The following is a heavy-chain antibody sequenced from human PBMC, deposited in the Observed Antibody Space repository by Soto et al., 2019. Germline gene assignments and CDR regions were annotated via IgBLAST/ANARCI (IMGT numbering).Heavy chain of an antibody. Sequence: PSETLSLTCTVSGGSISSGGYYWSWIRQHPGKGLEWIGYIYYSGSTYYNPSLKSRVTISVGTSKNQFSLKLSSVTAADTAVYYCARVRRYDEPLYFDYWGQGTLVTVSS. D-gene: IGHD5-12*01. CDR1: GGSISSGGYY. CDR3: ARVRRYDEPLYFDY. J-gene: IGHJ4*02. CDR2: IYYSGST. V-gene: IGHV4-31*03.